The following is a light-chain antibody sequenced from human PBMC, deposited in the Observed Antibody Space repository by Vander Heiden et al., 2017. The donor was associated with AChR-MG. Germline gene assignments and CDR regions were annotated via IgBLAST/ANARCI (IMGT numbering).Light chain of an antibody. CDR3: AAWDDSLNGSV. CDR2: SNN. J-gene: IGLJ3*02. V-gene: IGLV1-44*01. CDR1: SSNIGSNT. Sequence: QSVLTQPPSASGTPGQRVTISCSGSSSNIGSNTVNWYQQLPGTAPKRLIDSNNQRPSGVPDRFSGSKSGTSASLAISGLQSEDEADDYCAAWDDSLNGSVFGGGTKLTVL.